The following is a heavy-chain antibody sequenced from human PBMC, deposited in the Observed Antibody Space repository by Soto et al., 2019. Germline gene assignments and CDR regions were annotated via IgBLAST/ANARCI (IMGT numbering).Heavy chain of an antibody. V-gene: IGHV1-69*02. CDR1: GDTFSFYS. D-gene: IGHD3-10*01. CDR3: ASSYGSGYRAFDY. Sequence: QVQLVQSGAEVRKPGSSVKVSCKASGDTFSFYSINWVRQAPGLGLEWMGRINPILSMSNYAQRFHGRVTMTADNATSTAYMELSGLRSENTEIYYCASSYGSGYRAFDYWGQGDLVTVSS. CDR2: INPILSMS. J-gene: IGHJ4*02.